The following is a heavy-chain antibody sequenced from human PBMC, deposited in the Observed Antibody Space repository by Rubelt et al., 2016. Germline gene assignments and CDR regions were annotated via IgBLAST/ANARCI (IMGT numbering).Heavy chain of an antibody. Sequence: QVQLQESGPGLVKPSETLSLTCTVSGYSISSGYYWGWIRQPPGKGLEWIGSIYHSGSTYYNPSLKSRVTISVDTSKNQFSLKLSSVTAADTAVYYCARDDSSSWYGFDYWGQGTLVTVSS. V-gene: IGHV4-38-2*02. CDR1: GYSISSGYY. CDR3: ARDDSSSWYGFDY. D-gene: IGHD6-13*01. J-gene: IGHJ4*02. CDR2: IYHSGST.